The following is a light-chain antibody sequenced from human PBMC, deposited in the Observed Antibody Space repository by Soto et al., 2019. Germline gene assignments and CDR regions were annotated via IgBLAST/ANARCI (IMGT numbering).Light chain of an antibody. CDR3: CSYAGSNFFYS. CDR2: GVN. V-gene: IGLV2-8*01. CDR1: SSDVGGYNY. J-gene: IGLJ1*01. Sequence: QSALTQPPSASGSPGQSVTISCTGTSSDVGGYNYVSWYQQHPGKAPQLVIYGVNKRASGVPDRFSGSKSGNTASLTVSGPQAEEEVDYYCCSYAGSNFFYSFGKGT.